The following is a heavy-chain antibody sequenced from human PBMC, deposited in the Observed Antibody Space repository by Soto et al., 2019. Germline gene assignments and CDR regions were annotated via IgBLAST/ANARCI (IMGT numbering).Heavy chain of an antibody. CDR1: GGSFSGYY. Sequence: PSATLSLTCAVYGGSFSGYYWSWIRQPPGKGLEWIGEINHSGSTNYNPSLKSRVTISVDTSKNQFSLKLSSVTAADTAVYYCASGKGRRITIFGVARGGMDVGGQGTTVT. CDR3: ASGKGRRITIFGVARGGMDV. V-gene: IGHV4-34*01. J-gene: IGHJ6*02. D-gene: IGHD3-3*01. CDR2: INHSGST.